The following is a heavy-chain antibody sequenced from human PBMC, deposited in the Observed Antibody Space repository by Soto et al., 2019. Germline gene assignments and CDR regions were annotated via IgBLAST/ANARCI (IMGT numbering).Heavy chain of an antibody. J-gene: IGHJ3*02. CDR1: GFTFSTYS. CDR2: ISSSSSYI. CDR3: ARDDCVRSTYVRAFDI. D-gene: IGHD3-16*01. V-gene: IGHV3-21*01. Sequence: RLSCAASGFTFSTYSMNWVRQSPGMRLEWGSSISSSSSYIYYADSVKGRFTISRDNAKISLYLQMNSLRADDTAVYYCARDDCVRSTYVRAFDIWGRGKKVTFSS.